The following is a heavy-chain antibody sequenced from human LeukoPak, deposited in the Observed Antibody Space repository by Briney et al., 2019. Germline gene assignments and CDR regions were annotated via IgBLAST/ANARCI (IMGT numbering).Heavy chain of an antibody. V-gene: IGHV4-39*07. CDR1: GGSISSSSYY. CDR3: ARDYYDILTGYWFDY. Sequence: PSETLSLTCTVSGGSISSSSYYWGWIRQPPGKGLEWIGSIYYSGSTYYNPPLKSRVTISVDTSKNQFSLKLSSVTAADTAVYYCARDYYDILTGYWFDYWGQGTLVTVSS. D-gene: IGHD3-9*01. J-gene: IGHJ4*02. CDR2: IYYSGST.